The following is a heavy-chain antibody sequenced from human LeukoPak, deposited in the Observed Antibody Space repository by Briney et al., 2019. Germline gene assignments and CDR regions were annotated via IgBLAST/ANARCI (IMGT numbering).Heavy chain of an antibody. CDR3: AKGAGYSYGYEVDY. Sequence: GGSLRLSCAASGFTFSSYGIHWVRQAPGKGLEWVAFIRYDGSNKYYADSVKGRFTISRDNSKSTLYLQMNSLRAEDTAVYYCAKGAGYSYGYEVDYWGQGTLVTVSS. D-gene: IGHD5-18*01. V-gene: IGHV3-30*02. CDR1: GFTFSSYG. J-gene: IGHJ4*02. CDR2: IRYDGSNK.